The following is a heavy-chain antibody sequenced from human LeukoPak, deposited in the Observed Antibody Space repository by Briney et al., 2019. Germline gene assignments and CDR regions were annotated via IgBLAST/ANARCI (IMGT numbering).Heavy chain of an antibody. Sequence: GASVKVSCKASGYTFTSYGISWVRQAPGQGLEWMGWISGYNGNANYAQKLQGRVTMTTDTSTSTAYMELRSLRSDDTAVYFCARDLNRSTYGMDVWGQGTTVTVSS. CDR3: ARDLNRSTYGMDV. CDR1: GYTFTSYG. J-gene: IGHJ6*02. V-gene: IGHV1-18*01. CDR2: ISGYNGNA. D-gene: IGHD1-26*01.